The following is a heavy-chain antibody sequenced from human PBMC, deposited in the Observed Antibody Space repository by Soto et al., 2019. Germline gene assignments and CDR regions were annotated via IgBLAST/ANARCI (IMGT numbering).Heavy chain of an antibody. J-gene: IGHJ6*03. CDR1: GGSISGHY. CDR2: MYYSGST. D-gene: IGHD3-16*01. Sequence: QVQLQESGPGLVKPSETLSLSCSVSGGSISGHYWSWVRQTPGKGLEWIGYMYYSGSTNYNPSLMSRVTISVDTSKSRFSLRLTSVTAADTAVYYCARGPYYDLIWNYYYMDVWGKGTTVTVSS. CDR3: ARGPYYDLIWNYYYMDV. V-gene: IGHV4-59*08.